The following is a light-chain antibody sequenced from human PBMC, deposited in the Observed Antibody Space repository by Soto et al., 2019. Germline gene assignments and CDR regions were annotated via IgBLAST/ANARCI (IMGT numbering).Light chain of an antibody. J-gene: IGKJ4*01. CDR3: QQRSNWPLLT. Sequence: EIVLTQSPGTLSLSPGDSAALSCRASEGVASNYLAWYQQKPGQAPRLLIYDASNRATGIPARFSGSGSGTDFTLTISSLEPEDFAVYYCQQRSNWPLLTFGGGTKVDIK. CDR2: DAS. V-gene: IGKV3-11*01. CDR1: EGVASNY.